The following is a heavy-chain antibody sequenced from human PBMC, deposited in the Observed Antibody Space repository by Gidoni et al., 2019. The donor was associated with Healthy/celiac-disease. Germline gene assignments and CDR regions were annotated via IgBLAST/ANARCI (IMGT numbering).Heavy chain of an antibody. D-gene: IGHD3-22*01. CDR1: GGTFSSYA. CDR2: IIPIFGTA. J-gene: IGHJ4*02. Sequence: QVQLVQSGAEVKKPGSSVKVSCKASGGTFSSYAISWVRQAPGQGLEWMGGIIPIFGTANYAQKCQGGVTITADESTSTAYMELSSLRSEDTAVYYCARPHSYYYDSSGYFDYWGQGTLVTVSS. CDR3: ARPHSYYYDSSGYFDY. V-gene: IGHV1-69*01.